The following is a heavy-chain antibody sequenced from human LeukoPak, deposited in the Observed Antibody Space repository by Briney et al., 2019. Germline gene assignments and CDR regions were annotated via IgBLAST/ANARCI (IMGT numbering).Heavy chain of an antibody. Sequence: GASVKVSCKASGYTFTSYGISWVRQAPGQGLEWMGWISAYNGNTNYAQKLQGRVTMTTDTSTSTAYMELRSLRSDDTAVYYCASGRYSSSWYHHFDYWGQGTLVTVSS. CDR2: ISAYNGNT. CDR3: ASGRYSSSWYHHFDY. J-gene: IGHJ4*02. V-gene: IGHV1-18*01. CDR1: GYTFTSYG. D-gene: IGHD6-13*01.